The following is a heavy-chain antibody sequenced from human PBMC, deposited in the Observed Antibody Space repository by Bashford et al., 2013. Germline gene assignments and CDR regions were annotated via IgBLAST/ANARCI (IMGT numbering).Heavy chain of an antibody. CDR1: GYTFTSYD. CDR2: MNPNSGNT. J-gene: IGHJ6*02. CDR3: AKAAVRYCSSITCLSGMDA. V-gene: IGHV1-8*01. D-gene: IGHD2-2*01. Sequence: ASVKVSCKASGYTFTSYDINWVRQATGQGLEWMGWMNPNSGNTGYAQKFQGRVTMTRNTSISTAYMELNSLRAEDTAVYFCAKAAVRYCSSITCLSGMDAWGQGPRSPSP.